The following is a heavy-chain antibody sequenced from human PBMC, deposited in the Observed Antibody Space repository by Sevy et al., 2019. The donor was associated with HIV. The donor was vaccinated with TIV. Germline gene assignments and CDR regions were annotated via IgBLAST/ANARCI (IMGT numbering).Heavy chain of an antibody. V-gene: IGHV3-23*01. J-gene: IGHJ1*01. Sequence: GESLKISCAASGFTFTSYAMSWVRQAPGKGLEWVSAISGSGGITYYADSVKGRFTSSRDNSKNTLYLQMNSLRAEDTAVYYCAKEDGRDDDTGEYYQHWGQGTLVTVSS. CDR3: AKEDGRDDDTGEYYQH. CDR2: ISGSGGIT. D-gene: IGHD1-26*01. CDR1: GFTFTSYA.